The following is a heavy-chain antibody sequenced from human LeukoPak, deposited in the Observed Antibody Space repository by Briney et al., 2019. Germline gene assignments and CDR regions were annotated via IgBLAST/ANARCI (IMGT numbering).Heavy chain of an antibody. J-gene: IGHJ4*02. CDR2: INPNSGGT. V-gene: IGHV1-2*02. CDR1: GYTFTGYY. CDR3: ARDVISMARGVRTSSGLGY. D-gene: IGHD3-10*01. Sequence: ASVKVSCKASGYTFTGYYMHWVRQAPGQGLEWMGWINPNSGGTNYVQKFQGRVTMTRDTSISTAYMELSRLRSDDTAVYYCARDVISMARGVRTSSGLGYWGQGTLVTVSS.